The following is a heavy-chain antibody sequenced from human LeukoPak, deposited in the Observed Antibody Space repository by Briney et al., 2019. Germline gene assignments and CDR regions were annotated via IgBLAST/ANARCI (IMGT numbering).Heavy chain of an antibody. J-gene: IGHJ4*02. V-gene: IGHV4-39*07. CDR3: ARTRVPGSYSPKGPFDY. CDR1: VGSISSSNYY. Sequence: SETLSLTCTVSVGSISSSNYYWGWIRQPPSKGLEWIGSMYYSGSIFYNPSLKSRVTISINTSKNQFSLKVSSVTAADTAVYYCARTRVPGSYSPKGPFDYWGQGTLVTVSS. D-gene: IGHD1-26*01. CDR2: MYYSGSI.